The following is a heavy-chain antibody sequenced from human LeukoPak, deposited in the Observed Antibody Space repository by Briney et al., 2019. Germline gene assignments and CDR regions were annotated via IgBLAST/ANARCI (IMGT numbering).Heavy chain of an antibody. CDR1: RGAISGTSYF. D-gene: IGHD6-13*01. CDR2: VYHSGVT. J-gene: IGHJ5*02. CDR3: ARGRLIAAAGSANWFDP. V-gene: IGHV4-39*07. Sequence: SETLSLTCTVSRGAISGTSYFWGWIRQSPGKGLEWIGSVYHSGVTFENPSLRSRVTLSVDTSKNQFSLKVSSVTAADTAVYYCARGRLIAAAGSANWFDPWGQGTLVTVSS.